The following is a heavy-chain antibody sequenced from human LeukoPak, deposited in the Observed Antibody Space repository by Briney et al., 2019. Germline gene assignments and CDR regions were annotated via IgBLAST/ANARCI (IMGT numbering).Heavy chain of an antibody. CDR2: IYTSGST. CDR1: GGSISSYY. V-gene: IGHV4-4*07. D-gene: IGHD3-22*01. Sequence: SETLSLTCTVSGGSISSYYWSWIRQPAGKGLEWIGRIYTSGSTYYHPSLKSRVTISVDTSKNQFSLKLSSVTAADTAVYYCARDRGWLHYCDNSGYHFDYWGQGTLVTVSS. J-gene: IGHJ4*02. CDR3: ARDRGWLHYCDNSGYHFDY.